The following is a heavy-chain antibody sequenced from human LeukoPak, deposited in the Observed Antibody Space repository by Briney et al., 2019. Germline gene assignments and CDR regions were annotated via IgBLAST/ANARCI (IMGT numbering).Heavy chain of an antibody. Sequence: PSETLSVTCTVSGGSISSGVYYWSWLRQPPGPGPAWIGYIYYSGSAYYNPSLKSRVTISVDTSKNQFSLKLSSVTAADTAVYYCAREIDYTFDYWGQGTLVTVSS. J-gene: IGHJ4*02. CDR1: GGSISSGVYY. CDR2: IYYSGSA. CDR3: AREIDYTFDY. V-gene: IGHV4-30-4*08. D-gene: IGHD4-11*01.